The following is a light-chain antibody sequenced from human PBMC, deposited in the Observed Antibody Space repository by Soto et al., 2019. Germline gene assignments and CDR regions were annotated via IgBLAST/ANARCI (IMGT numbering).Light chain of an antibody. V-gene: IGKV3-20*01. CDR2: FTS. CDR3: QQYGTSPVT. CDR1: QTVSDNF. J-gene: IGKJ2*01. Sequence: EIVLTQFPGILSLSPGERATLSCRASQTVSDNFLAWYQQKPGQSPRLLIYFTSSRATGIPDRFRGSGYGTDFTLTISRLEPEDFAVYYCQQYGTSPVTFGQGTKLEIQ.